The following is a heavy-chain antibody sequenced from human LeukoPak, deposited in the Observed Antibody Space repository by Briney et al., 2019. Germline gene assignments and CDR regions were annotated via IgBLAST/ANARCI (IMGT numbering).Heavy chain of an antibody. CDR3: ARESVTVAGQNYYYYYMDV. CDR1: GGSISSGSYY. Sequence: PSQTLSLTCTVSGGSISSGSYYWSWIRQPAGKGLEWIGRIFTSGNTNYNPSLKSRVTISVDTSKNQFSLKLSSVTAADTAVYYCARESVTVAGQNYYYYYMDVWGKGTTVTISS. V-gene: IGHV4-61*02. D-gene: IGHD6-19*01. CDR2: IFTSGNT. J-gene: IGHJ6*03.